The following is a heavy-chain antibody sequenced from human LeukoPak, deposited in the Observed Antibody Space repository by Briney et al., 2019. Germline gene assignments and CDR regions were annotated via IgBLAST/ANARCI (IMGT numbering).Heavy chain of an antibody. J-gene: IGHJ4*02. V-gene: IGHV3-48*03. Sequence: RXYEMNXVRQAPGKGLECVSYISITGTPTYYADSVKGRFTISRDNATHSLYLQINTLRAEDTAVYYCARVGSGWGLDYWGQGTLVTVSS. CDR3: ARVGSGWGLDY. D-gene: IGHD6-19*01. CDR2: ISITGTPT. CDR1: RXYE.